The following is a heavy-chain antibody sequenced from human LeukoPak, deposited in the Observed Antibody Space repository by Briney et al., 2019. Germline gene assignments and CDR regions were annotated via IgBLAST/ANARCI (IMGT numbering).Heavy chain of an antibody. CDR3: ARDAGLYSGYDYFDH. Sequence: GASVKVSCKASGYTFTSYGISWVRQAPGQGLEWMGWISAYNGNTNYAQKLQGRVTMTTDTSTSTAYMELRSLRSDDTAVYYCARDAGLYSGYDYFDHWGQGTLVTVSS. D-gene: IGHD5-12*01. CDR1: GYTFTSYG. CDR2: ISAYNGNT. V-gene: IGHV1-18*01. J-gene: IGHJ4*02.